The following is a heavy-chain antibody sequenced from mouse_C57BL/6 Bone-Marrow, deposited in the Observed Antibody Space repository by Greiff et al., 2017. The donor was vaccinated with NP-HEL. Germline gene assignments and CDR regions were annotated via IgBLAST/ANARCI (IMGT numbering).Heavy chain of an antibody. J-gene: IGHJ4*01. V-gene: IGHV2-9-1*01. D-gene: IGHD1-1*01. CDR1: GFSLTSYA. CDR2: IWTGGGT. CDR3: ARKRSYYGSSPTFYAMDY. Sequence: QVQLKESGPGLVAPSQRLSITCTVSGFSLTSYAISWVRQPPGKGLEWLGVIWTGGGTNYNSALKSRLSISKDNSKSQVFLKMNSLQTDDTARYYCARKRSYYGSSPTFYAMDYWGQGTSVTVSS.